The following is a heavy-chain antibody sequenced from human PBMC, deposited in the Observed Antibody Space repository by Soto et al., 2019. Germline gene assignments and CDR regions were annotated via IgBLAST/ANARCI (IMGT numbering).Heavy chain of an antibody. CDR3: ARYRSLAP. CDR2: IKEDGSEK. D-gene: IGHD3-16*02. V-gene: IGHV3-7*03. J-gene: IGHJ5*02. Sequence: EVQLVESGGVLVQPGGSLRLSCADSGFILRNYWMSWVRQAPGMGLQWVASIKEDGSEKYYVDPVKGRFTISRENAKNSLYLQMNSLRAEDTAVYYCARYRSLAPWGQGILVTVSS. CDR1: GFILRNYW.